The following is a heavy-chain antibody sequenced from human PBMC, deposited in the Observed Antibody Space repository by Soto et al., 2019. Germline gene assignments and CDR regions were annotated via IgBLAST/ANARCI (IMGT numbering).Heavy chain of an antibody. CDR2: ISGSGGST. Sequence: GGSLRLSCAASGFTFSRYAMSWVRQAPGKGLEWVSGISGSGGSTYYADSVKGRFTISGDNSKTTLYLQINILRAEDTAVYYCAKGLAAAGRSYYYDGMDVWGQGTTVTVSS. CDR1: GFTFSRYA. V-gene: IGHV3-23*01. J-gene: IGHJ6*02. D-gene: IGHD6-13*01. CDR3: AKGLAAAGRSYYYDGMDV.